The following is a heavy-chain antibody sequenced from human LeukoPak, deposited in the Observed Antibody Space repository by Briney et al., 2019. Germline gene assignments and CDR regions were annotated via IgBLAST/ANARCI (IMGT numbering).Heavy chain of an antibody. V-gene: IGHV4-39*05. D-gene: IGHD4-17*01. CDR3: ASTVTAYYYYGMDV. CDR1: GGSISSSSYY. CDR2: IYYSGST. Sequence: PSKTPSLTCTVSGGSISSSSYYWGWIRQPPGKGLEWIGSIYYSGSTYYNPSLKSRVTISVDTSKNQFSLKLSSVTAADTAVYYCASTVTAYYYYGMDVWGQGTTVTVSS. J-gene: IGHJ6*02.